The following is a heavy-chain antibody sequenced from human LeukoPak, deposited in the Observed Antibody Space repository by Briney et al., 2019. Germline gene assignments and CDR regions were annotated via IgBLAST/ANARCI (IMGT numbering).Heavy chain of an antibody. CDR1: GGTFSSYA. V-gene: IGHV1-69*04. Sequence: ASVKVSCKASGGTFSSYAIGWVRQAPGQGLEWMGRIIPILGIANYAQKFQGRVTITADKSTSTAYMELSSLRSEDTAVYYCARDGLQRRMVRGATESPYYYGMDVWGQGTTVTVSS. CDR3: ARDGLQRRMVRGATESPYYYGMDV. CDR2: IIPILGIA. D-gene: IGHD3-10*01. J-gene: IGHJ6*01.